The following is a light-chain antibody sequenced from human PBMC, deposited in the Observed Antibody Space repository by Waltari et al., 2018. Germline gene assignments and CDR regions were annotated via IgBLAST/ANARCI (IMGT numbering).Light chain of an antibody. CDR2: GNI. CDR3: QSYDSSLSVWL. Sequence: QSVLTHPPSVSGPPGQRVTISCTGSSSSIGAGYDVHWYQRLPGTAPKLLIYGNINRPSGVPDRFSGSKSGTSASLAITGLQAEDEADYYCQSYDSSLSVWLFGGGTRLTVL. V-gene: IGLV1-40*01. J-gene: IGLJ3*02. CDR1: SSSIGAGYD.